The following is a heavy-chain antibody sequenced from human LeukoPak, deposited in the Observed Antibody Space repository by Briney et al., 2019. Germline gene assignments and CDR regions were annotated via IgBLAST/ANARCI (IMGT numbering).Heavy chain of an antibody. J-gene: IGHJ4*02. Sequence: GGSLRLSCAASGFNFGDFAMHWVRQAPGKGLEWVSGVTWDSGRLGYADSAKGRFTVSRDNAKNSLYLQMNNLRPEDTALYYCAKDKYRLRTYGDLYFFDSWGQGTLVTVSS. CDR1: GFNFGDFA. CDR3: AKDKYRLRTYGDLYFFDS. D-gene: IGHD4-17*01. V-gene: IGHV3-9*01. CDR2: VTWDSGRL.